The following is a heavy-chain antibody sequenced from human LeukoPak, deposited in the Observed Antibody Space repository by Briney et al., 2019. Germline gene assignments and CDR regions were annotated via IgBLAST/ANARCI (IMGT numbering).Heavy chain of an antibody. CDR3: ARYPYDFWSGPARAYYMDV. V-gene: IGHV3-21*01. D-gene: IGHD3-3*01. CDR2: ISSSSSYI. J-gene: IGHJ6*03. Sequence: GGSLRLSCAASGFTFSSYSMNWVRQAPGKGLEWVSSISSSSSYIYYADSVKGRFTISRDNDKNSLYLQMNSLRAEDTAVYYCARYPYDFWSGPARAYYMDVWGKGTTVTVSS. CDR1: GFTFSSYS.